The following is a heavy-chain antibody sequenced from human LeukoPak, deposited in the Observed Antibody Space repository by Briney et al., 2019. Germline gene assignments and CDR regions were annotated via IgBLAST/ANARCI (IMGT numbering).Heavy chain of an antibody. CDR1: GGSISSYY. D-gene: IGHD3-22*01. Sequence: SETLSLTCTVSGGSISSYYWSWIRQPAGKGLEWIGRIYTSGSTNYNPSLKSRVTMSVDTSKNQFSLKLSSVTAADTAVYYCAGRDYYDSTGYWNCWGQGILVTVSS. J-gene: IGHJ4*02. CDR2: IYTSGST. CDR3: AGRDYYDSTGYWNC. V-gene: IGHV4-4*07.